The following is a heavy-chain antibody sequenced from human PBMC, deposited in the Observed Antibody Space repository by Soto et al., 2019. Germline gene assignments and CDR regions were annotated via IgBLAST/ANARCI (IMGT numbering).Heavy chain of an antibody. J-gene: IGHJ4*02. Sequence: QIHLVQSGAEVKKPGASVRVSCKTSGYTFTNYGIIWVRQAPGQGLEWMGLISVYNGDTNYAQNLQGRVTMTTDTSTSAAYLELRSLRSDDTAVYYCARTDRGDYVPPLDNWGQGTLVTVSS. V-gene: IGHV1-18*01. D-gene: IGHD4-17*01. CDR2: ISVYNGDT. CDR3: ARTDRGDYVPPLDN. CDR1: GYTFTNYG.